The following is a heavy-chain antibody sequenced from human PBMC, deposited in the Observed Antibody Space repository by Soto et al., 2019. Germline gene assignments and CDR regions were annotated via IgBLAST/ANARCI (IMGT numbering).Heavy chain of an antibody. D-gene: IGHD3-22*01. CDR3: ARVGMNYLVIVESGMDV. CDR2: IYSGGST. Sequence: EVQLVESGGGLIQPGGSLRLSCAASGFTVSSNYMSWVRQAPGKGLEWVSVIYSGGSTYYADSVKGRFTISRDNSKHTLYLQMNSLRAEETAVYYGARVGMNYLVIVESGMDVWGQGTTVTVSS. V-gene: IGHV3-53*01. CDR1: GFTVSSNY. J-gene: IGHJ6*02.